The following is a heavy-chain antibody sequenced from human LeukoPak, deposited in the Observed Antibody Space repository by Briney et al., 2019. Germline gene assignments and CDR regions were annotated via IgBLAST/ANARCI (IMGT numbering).Heavy chain of an antibody. V-gene: IGHV3-23*01. CDR2: ISGSGGNT. D-gene: IGHD1-7*01. J-gene: IGHJ4*02. CDR1: GFTFSSYA. CDR3: AKDGYPNSAGTTYFDY. Sequence: GGSLRLSCAASGFTFSSYAMSWVRQAPAKGLEWVSAISGSGGNTYYADSVKGRFTISRDNSKNTLYLQMNSLRAEDTAVYYCAKDGYPNSAGTTYFDYWGRGTLVTVSS.